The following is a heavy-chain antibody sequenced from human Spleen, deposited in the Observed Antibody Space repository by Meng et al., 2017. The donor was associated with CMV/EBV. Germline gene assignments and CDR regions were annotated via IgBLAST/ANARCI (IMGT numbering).Heavy chain of an antibody. CDR3: ARPPS. CDR1: GFTFSSYW. CDR2: INSDGSST. V-gene: IGHV3-74*01. Sequence: GESLKISCAASGFTFSSYWMHWVRQAPGKGLVWVSRINSDGSSTSYADSVKGRFTISRDNAKNSVFLQMNSLGADDTAVYYCARPPSWGRGTLVTVSS. J-gene: IGHJ4*02.